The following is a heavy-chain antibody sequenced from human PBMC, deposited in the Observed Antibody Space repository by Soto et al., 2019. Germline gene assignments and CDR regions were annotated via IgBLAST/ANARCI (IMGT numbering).Heavy chain of an antibody. D-gene: IGHD2-2*01. CDR2: MNPNSGNT. Sequence: ASVKVSCKASGYTFTSYDINWVRQATGQGLEWMGWMNPNSGNTGYAQKFQGRVTMTRNTSISTAYMELSSLRSEDTAVYYCAIFGYCSSTSCYYNWFAPWGQGTLVTVSS. V-gene: IGHV1-8*01. CDR3: AIFGYCSSTSCYYNWFAP. J-gene: IGHJ5*02. CDR1: GYTFTSYD.